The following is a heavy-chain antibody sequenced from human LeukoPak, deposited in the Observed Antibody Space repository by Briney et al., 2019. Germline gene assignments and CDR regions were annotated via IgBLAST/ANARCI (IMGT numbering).Heavy chain of an antibody. J-gene: IGHJ4*02. Sequence: GGSMRLSCAASGFTFSGSAMHWVRQASGKGLEWVGRIRSKANSYATAYAASVKGRFTISRDDSKNTAYLQMNSLKTEDTAVYYCTRHAVGASGYWGQGTLVTVSS. V-gene: IGHV3-73*01. CDR2: IRSKANSYAT. CDR3: TRHAVGASGY. CDR1: GFTFSGSA. D-gene: IGHD1-26*01.